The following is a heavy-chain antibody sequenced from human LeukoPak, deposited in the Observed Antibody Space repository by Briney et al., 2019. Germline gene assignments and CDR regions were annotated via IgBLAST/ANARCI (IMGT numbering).Heavy chain of an antibody. CDR1: GGSISSGSYY. D-gene: IGHD2-15*01. Sequence: SETLSLTCTVSGGSISSGSYYWSWIRQPAGKGLEWIVRIYTSGSTNYNPSLKSRVTISVDTPKNQFSLKLSSVTAADTAVYYCARSVEGYCSGGSCYSYYYYMDVWGKGTTVTVSS. CDR2: IYTSGST. V-gene: IGHV4-61*02. CDR3: ARSVEGYCSGGSCYSYYYYMDV. J-gene: IGHJ6*03.